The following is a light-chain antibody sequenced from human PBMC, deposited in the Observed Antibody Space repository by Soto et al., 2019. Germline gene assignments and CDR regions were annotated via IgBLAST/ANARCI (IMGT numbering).Light chain of an antibody. J-gene: IGLJ2*01. Sequence: SYDLTQPPSVSVAPGQTTRITCEGNNIGSKSVNWYQQKPGQAPVLIVYDNSVRPSGTPKQFSGSNSGNTATLTISRVEAGNEAVYYCQVWDSSGDYVVFGGGTKLTVL. V-gene: IGLV3-21*02. CDR2: DNS. CDR1: NIGSKS. CDR3: QVWDSSGDYVV.